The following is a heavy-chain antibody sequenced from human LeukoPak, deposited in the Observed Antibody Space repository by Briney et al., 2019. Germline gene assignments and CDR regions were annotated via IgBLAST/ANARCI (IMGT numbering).Heavy chain of an antibody. CDR2: IYYSGST. CDR1: GGSISSYY. Sequence: SETLSLTCTVSGGSISSYYWSWIRQPPGKGLEWIGYIYYSGSTNYNPSLKSRVTISVDTSKNQFSLKQSSVTAADTAVYYCARVKDFWSGYYFDYWGQGTLVTVSS. V-gene: IGHV4-59*01. J-gene: IGHJ4*02. CDR3: ARVKDFWSGYYFDY. D-gene: IGHD3-3*01.